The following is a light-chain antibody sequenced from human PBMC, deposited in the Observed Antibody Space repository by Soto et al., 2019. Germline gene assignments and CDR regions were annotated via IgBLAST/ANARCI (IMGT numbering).Light chain of an antibody. V-gene: IGKV3-20*01. J-gene: IGKJ3*01. CDR1: QTVSSY. Sequence: EIVLKQSPGTLSLSQGEGATLSCRASQTVSSYLAWYQQKPGQVPRLLIYDASSRATGIPDRFSGSGSGTDFTLTISRLEPEDLAVYYCQHYGSLPFTFGPGTKVDI. CDR2: DAS. CDR3: QHYGSLPFT.